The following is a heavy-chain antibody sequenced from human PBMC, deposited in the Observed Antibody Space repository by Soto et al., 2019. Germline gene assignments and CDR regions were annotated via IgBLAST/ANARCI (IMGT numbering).Heavy chain of an antibody. CDR3: TTDVAVPFGDY. Sequence: PGGSQRVSCAAAGFKIGDVGVTWVSQTAGKGLEWVGHIKRKTDGGTTEYAAPVKGRFTISRDDSKNTLYLQMNSLKTEDTAVYYCTTDVAVPFGDYWGQGTLVTVSS. J-gene: IGHJ4*02. D-gene: IGHD3-10*01. CDR1: GFKIGDVG. V-gene: IGHV3-15*01. CDR2: IKRKTDGGTT.